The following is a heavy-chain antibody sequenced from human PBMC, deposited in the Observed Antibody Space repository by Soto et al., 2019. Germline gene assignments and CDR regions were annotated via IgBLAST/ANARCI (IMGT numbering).Heavy chain of an antibody. V-gene: IGHV3-30-3*01. CDR2: ISYDGSNK. CDR1: GFTFSSYA. Sequence: PGGSLRLSCAASGFTFSSYAMHWVRQAPGKGLEWVAVISYDGSNKYYADSVKGRFTISRDNSKNTLYLQMNSLRAEDTAVYYCARQYYYGSGSYYNAPAATDYWGQGTLVTVSS. J-gene: IGHJ4*02. D-gene: IGHD3-10*01. CDR3: ARQYYYGSGSYYNAPAATDY.